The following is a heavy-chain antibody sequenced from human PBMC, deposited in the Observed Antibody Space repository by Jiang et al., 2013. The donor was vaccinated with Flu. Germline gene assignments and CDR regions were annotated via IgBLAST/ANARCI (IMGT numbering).Heavy chain of an antibody. J-gene: IGHJ6*04. Sequence: GGSLRLSCAASGFTFSDYYMSWIRQAPGKGLEWVSYISSSGSTIYYADSVKGRFTISRDNAKNSLYLQMNSLRAEDTAVYYCARDRSRGYSYGYGMDVWGKGTTVTVSS. V-gene: IGHV3-11*04. CDR1: GFTFSDYY. CDR2: ISSSGSTI. D-gene: IGHD5-18*01. CDR3: ARDRSRGYSYGYGMDV.